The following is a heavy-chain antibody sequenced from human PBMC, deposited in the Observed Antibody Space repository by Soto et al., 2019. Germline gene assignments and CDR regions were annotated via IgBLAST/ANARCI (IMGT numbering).Heavy chain of an antibody. CDR1: GFTFSSYW. J-gene: IGHJ6*02. V-gene: IGHV3-74*01. CDR3: ARGKTNVCALDV. Sequence: EVQLVESGGDLVQPGGSLRLSCAASGFTFSSYWMHWVRQAPGKELVWVSRIKGNGSSTNSADSLQGRFTISRDNAKSTLYLQINSLRAEDTAVYYCARGKTNVCALDVWGQGTAVTVS. CDR2: IKGNGSST.